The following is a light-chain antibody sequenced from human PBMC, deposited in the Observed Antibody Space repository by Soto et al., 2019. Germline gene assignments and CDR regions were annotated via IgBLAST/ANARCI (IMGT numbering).Light chain of an antibody. CDR1: QCVCRD. J-gene: IGKJ1*01. V-gene: IGKV3-15*01. CDR3: QHYNLSPRT. CDR2: GAS. Sequence: EIVMTQSPATLSVSPGERATLSCRASQCVCRDLAWYQQKPGQAPRLLIYGASTRATGIPARLSGSGSETEFALTKSSLHSEVFGFYSGQHYNLSPRTFGQGTKVEIK.